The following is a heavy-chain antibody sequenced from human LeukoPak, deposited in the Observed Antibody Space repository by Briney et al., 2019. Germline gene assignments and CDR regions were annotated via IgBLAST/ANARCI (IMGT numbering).Heavy chain of an antibody. CDR2: IKLDGTEK. D-gene: IGHD5-12*01. J-gene: IGHJ4*02. CDR3: ARDIGLSGYDLLDY. CDR1: GLTFSSYW. V-gene: IGHV3-7*01. Sequence: GGSLRLSCAASGLTFSSYWMTWVRQAPGKGLEWVANIKLDGTEKYYVDSVKGRFTISRDNAKNSLDLQINSLRVEDTAVYYCARDIGLSGYDLLDYWGQGTMVTVSS.